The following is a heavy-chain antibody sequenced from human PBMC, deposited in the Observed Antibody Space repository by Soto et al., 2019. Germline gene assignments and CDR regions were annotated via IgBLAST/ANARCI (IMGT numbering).Heavy chain of an antibody. Sequence: QVQLAESGGGVVQPGRSLRLSCATSGFVSNDCDIHWVRQAPGKGLAWLASISYDGSNKYYAGSVKGRFTISRDNSKNTLSLQINSLGAEDTAVYYCSRGIKGGLDAWGPGTLVTVSS. D-gene: IGHD2-21*01. CDR2: ISYDGSNK. CDR1: GFVSNDCD. V-gene: IGHV3-30*03. CDR3: SRGIKGGLDA. J-gene: IGHJ5*02.